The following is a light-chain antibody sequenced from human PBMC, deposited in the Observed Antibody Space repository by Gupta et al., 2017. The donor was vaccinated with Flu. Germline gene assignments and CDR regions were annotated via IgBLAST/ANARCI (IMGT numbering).Light chain of an antibody. CDR2: AAS. J-gene: IGKJ2*01. CDR1: QGIRND. CDR3: RQYNTYLPT. Sequence: DIQMTQSPSSLSASVGDRVTITCRASQGIRNDLGWYQQKPGKAPKRLIYAASRVQSGVPSRFSGSASATGFTLAISMRHPEDFANYYCRQYNTYLPTFGQGTRVEIK. V-gene: IGKV1-17*01.